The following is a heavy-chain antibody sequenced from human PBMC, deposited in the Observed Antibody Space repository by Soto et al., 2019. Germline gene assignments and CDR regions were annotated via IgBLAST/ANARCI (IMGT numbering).Heavy chain of an antibody. CDR3: AHRHDLGGFDI. V-gene: IGHV2-5*01. D-gene: IGHD2-15*01. J-gene: IGHJ3*02. CDR1: GCSLNTRAVG. CDR2: INWNDDK. Sequence: QITLKESGPTLVKPTQTLTLTCTFSGCSLNTRAVGVGWIRQPPGKALEWLALINWNDDKRYSPSLKDRLTIPKDTSKNHVVLTMTNIAPVDTATYYCAHRHDLGGFDIWGQGTTVTVSS.